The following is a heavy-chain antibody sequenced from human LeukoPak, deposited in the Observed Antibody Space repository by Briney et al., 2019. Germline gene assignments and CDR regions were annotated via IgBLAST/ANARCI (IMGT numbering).Heavy chain of an antibody. V-gene: IGHV3-74*01. D-gene: IGHD3-3*01. CDR3: ARDLYDFWSGRKYYFDY. CDR1: GFTFSSHW. Sequence: PGGSLRLSCAASGFTFSSHWMHWVRQAPGKGLVWVSHINPDGSSTTYADSVKGRFTISRDNAKNTLYLQMNSLRDEDTAVYYCARDLYDFWSGRKYYFDYWGQGTLVTVSS. J-gene: IGHJ4*02. CDR2: INPDGSST.